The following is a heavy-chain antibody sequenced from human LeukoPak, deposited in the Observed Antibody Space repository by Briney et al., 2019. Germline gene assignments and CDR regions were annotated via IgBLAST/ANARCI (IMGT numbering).Heavy chain of an antibody. V-gene: IGHV4-30-4*08. Sequence: SETLSLTCTVSGGSISSGDYYWSWIRQPPGKGLEWIGYIYYSGSTYYNPSLKSRVTISVDTSKDQFSLKLSSVTAADTAVYYCARRWPDSSGAFDIWGQGTMVTVSS. CDR3: ARRWPDSSGAFDI. CDR1: GGSISSGDYY. J-gene: IGHJ3*02. CDR2: IYYSGST. D-gene: IGHD6-19*01.